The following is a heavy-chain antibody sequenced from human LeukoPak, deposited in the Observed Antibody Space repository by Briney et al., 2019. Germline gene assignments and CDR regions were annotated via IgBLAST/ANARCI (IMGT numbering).Heavy chain of an antibody. Sequence: PSETLSLTCAVYGGSFSGYYWSWIRQPPGKGLEWIGEINHSGSTNYNPSLKSRVTISVDTSKNQFSLKLSSVTAADTAVYYCARRGMVRGTQYYFDYWGQGTLVTVSS. CDR1: GGSFSGYY. V-gene: IGHV4-34*01. CDR3: ARRGMVRGTQYYFDY. J-gene: IGHJ4*02. CDR2: INHSGST. D-gene: IGHD3-10*01.